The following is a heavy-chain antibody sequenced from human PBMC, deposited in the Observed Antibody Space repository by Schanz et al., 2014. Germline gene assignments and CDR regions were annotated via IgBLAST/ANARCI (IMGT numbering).Heavy chain of an antibody. CDR1: GYSFINYG. Sequence: QVQLVQSGAEVKKPGSSMKVSCKASGYSFINYGISWVRQAPGQGLEWMGWISAYNGDTNFAQKFQDRVSMTTDTTTTTAYMELRSLRTDDTAVYYCARAKRFGDMDVWGQGTTXTVSS. J-gene: IGHJ6*02. CDR3: ARAKRFGDMDV. V-gene: IGHV1-18*01. CDR2: ISAYNGDT. D-gene: IGHD3-10*01.